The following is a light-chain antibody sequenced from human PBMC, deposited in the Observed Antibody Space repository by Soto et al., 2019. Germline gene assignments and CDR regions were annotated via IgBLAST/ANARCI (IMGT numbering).Light chain of an antibody. V-gene: IGLV2-14*03. Sequence: QSALAQPASVSGSPGQSITISCTGTSSDVGGYNYVSWYQHHPGKAPKLLIYDVSNRPSGISNRFSGSKSDNTVSLTISGLQPEDEADYYCSSYTTSNTRQIVFGTGTRSPS. CDR2: DVS. CDR1: SSDVGGYNY. J-gene: IGLJ1*01. CDR3: SSYTTSNTRQIV.